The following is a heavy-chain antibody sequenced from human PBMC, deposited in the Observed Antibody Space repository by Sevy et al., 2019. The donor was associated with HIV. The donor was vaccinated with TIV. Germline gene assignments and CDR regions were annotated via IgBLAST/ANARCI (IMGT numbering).Heavy chain of an antibody. Sequence: SETLSLTCTVSGGSITRSSYDWGWVRQPPGKGLEWIGGMFYSGSTYYATSLKSRVTISVDTSKNQFSLKLSAVTATDTAVYFCARHGGLVDRAFDYWGQGILVTVSS. CDR3: ARHGGLVDRAFDY. V-gene: IGHV4-39*01. CDR2: MFYSGST. CDR1: GGSITRSSYD. D-gene: IGHD3-10*01. J-gene: IGHJ4*02.